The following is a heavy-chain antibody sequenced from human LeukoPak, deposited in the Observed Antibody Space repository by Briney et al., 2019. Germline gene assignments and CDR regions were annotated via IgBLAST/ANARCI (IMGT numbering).Heavy chain of an antibody. Sequence: PGGSLRLSCAASGFTVSSYYMSWVRQAPGKGLEWVSVIYSGGSTYHADSVKGRFTISRDKSKNMLYLQMNRLRAEDTAIYYCATYSSGPFDNWGQGTLVTVSS. CDR2: IYSGGST. V-gene: IGHV3-66*01. J-gene: IGHJ4*02. CDR1: GFTVSSYY. CDR3: ATYSSGPFDN. D-gene: IGHD6-19*01.